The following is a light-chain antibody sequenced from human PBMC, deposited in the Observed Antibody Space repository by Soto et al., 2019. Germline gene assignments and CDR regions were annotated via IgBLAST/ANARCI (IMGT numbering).Light chain of an antibody. CDR2: EAS. CDR3: QHYDSYSEA. J-gene: IGKJ1*01. V-gene: IGKV1-5*03. Sequence: IQRTQAPSTLSHSVGGSLRNTGPASQTISSWLAWYQQKPGKAPKLLIYEASTLKSGVPSRFSGSGSGTEFTLTISSLQPEDFAAYYCQHYDSYSEAFGQGAKVDIK. CDR1: QTISSW.